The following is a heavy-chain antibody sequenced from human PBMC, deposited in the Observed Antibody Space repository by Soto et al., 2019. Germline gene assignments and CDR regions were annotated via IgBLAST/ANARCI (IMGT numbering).Heavy chain of an antibody. Sequence: EVHLVESGGGFIQSGGSLRLSCAASGFNVITNYMNWVRQAPGMGLEWVSVIYTDGRTYYKDSVKGRFTISRDSSTNTLYLQVNGLRDEDTAIYYCARGYWAGGLDAWGQGTTITVSS. J-gene: IGHJ6*02. CDR3: ARGYWAGGLDA. D-gene: IGHD2-8*02. CDR1: GFNVITNY. CDR2: IYTDGRT. V-gene: IGHV3-53*01.